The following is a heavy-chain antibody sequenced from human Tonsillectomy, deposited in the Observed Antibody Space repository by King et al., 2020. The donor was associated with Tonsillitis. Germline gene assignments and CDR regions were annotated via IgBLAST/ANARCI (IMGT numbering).Heavy chain of an antibody. J-gene: IGHJ4*02. CDR3: AGDNWGYSYGGGFDY. CDR1: GFTFSSYA. V-gene: IGHV3-30*01. CDR2: ISYDGSNK. D-gene: IGHD5-18*01. Sequence: VQLVESGGGVVQPGRSLRLSCAASGFTFSSYAMHWVRQAPGKGLAWVAVISYDGSNKYYADSVKGRFTISRDNSKNPLYLQMNSLRAEDTAVYYCAGDNWGYSYGGGFDYWGRGTLVTVSS.